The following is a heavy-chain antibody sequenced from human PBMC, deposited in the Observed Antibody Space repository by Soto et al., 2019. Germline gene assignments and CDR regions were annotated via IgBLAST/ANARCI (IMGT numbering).Heavy chain of an antibody. CDR2: IRSKAYGGTT. CDR3: TRDAPVWSGPYYYYYGMDV. J-gene: IGHJ6*02. CDR1: GFTFGDYA. D-gene: IGHD3-3*01. Sequence: GGSLRLSCTASGFTFGDYAMSWVRQAPGKGLEWVGFIRSKAYGGTTEYAASVKGRFTISRDDSKSIAYLQMNSLKTEDTAVYYCTRDAPVWSGPYYYYYGMDVWGQGTTVTVSS. V-gene: IGHV3-49*04.